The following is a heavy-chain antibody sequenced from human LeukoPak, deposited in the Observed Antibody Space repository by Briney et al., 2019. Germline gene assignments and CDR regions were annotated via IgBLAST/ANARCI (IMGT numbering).Heavy chain of an antibody. CDR2: VRYDGSNN. J-gene: IGHJ4*02. CDR1: GFTFSSYG. Sequence: GGSLRLSCAASGFTFSSYGMHWVRQAPGKGLEWVAFVRYDGSNNYYADSVKGRLTISRDNSKNTLYRQMNSPRAEDADLYYCGKDEGGGLRGSTRRVGAYWGQGTGVTVSS. CDR3: GKDEGGGLRGSTRRVGAY. D-gene: IGHD2-2*01. V-gene: IGHV3-30*02.